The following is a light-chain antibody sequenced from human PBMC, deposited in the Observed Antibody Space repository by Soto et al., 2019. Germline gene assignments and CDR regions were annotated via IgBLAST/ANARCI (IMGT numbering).Light chain of an antibody. CDR3: QHGHSNPIT. V-gene: IGKV1-39*01. Sequence: DIQMTQSPSSLSASVGDRVTITCRTSETISTYVNWYQKKPGKAPKLLIYAASSLQSGVPSRFSGSGSGTDFTLTISSLQPEDFATYYCQHGHSNPITLGQGTRLEIK. CDR2: AAS. J-gene: IGKJ5*01. CDR1: ETISTY.